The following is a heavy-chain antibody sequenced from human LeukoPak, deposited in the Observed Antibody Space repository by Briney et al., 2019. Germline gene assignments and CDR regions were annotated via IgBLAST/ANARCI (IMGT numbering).Heavy chain of an antibody. CDR1: GGTFSSYA. Sequence: ASVKVSCKASGGTFSSYAISWVRQAPGQGLEWMGGIIPIFGTANYAQKFQGRVTITADESTSTAYMELSSLRSEDTAVYYCAQDYYDSSGPPGYYFDYWGQGTLVTVSS. CDR3: AQDYYDSSGPPGYYFDY. V-gene: IGHV1-69*13. D-gene: IGHD3-22*01. J-gene: IGHJ4*02. CDR2: IIPIFGTA.